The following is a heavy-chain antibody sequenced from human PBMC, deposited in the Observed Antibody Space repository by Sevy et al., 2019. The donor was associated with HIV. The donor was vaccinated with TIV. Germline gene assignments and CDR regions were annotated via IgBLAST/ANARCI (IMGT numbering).Heavy chain of an antibody. CDR2: INRSGGST. CDR1: GFTFDSYV. D-gene: IGHD3-22*01. Sequence: GGSLRLSCAASGFTFDSYVMSWVRQAPGRGLEWVSTINRSGGSTYYADSVKGRFTISRDNSRNTLYLQMHSLRAEDTAVYYCAKDPRIYFYDSRGYYSDCWGQGTLVTVSS. J-gene: IGHJ4*02. V-gene: IGHV3-23*01. CDR3: AKDPRIYFYDSRGYYSDC.